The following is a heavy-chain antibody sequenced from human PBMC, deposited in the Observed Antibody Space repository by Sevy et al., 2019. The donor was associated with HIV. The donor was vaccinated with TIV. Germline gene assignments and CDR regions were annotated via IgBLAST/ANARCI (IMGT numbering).Heavy chain of an antibody. CDR1: GFTFSSYA. V-gene: IGHV3-23*01. Sequence: GGSLRLSCAASGFTFSSYAMSWVRQAPGKGLEWVSGISGSGGSTYYADSVKGQFTISRDNSKNTLYLQMNSLGAEDTAVYYCARLRNYYGSGSLNAFDIWGQGTMVTVSS. J-gene: IGHJ3*02. CDR3: ARLRNYYGSGSLNAFDI. CDR2: ISGSGGST. D-gene: IGHD3-10*01.